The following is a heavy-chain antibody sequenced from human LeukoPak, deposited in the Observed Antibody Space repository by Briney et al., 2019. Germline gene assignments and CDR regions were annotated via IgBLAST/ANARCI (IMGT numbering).Heavy chain of an antibody. Sequence: SETLSLTCTVSGGSISSYYWSWIRQPAGKGLEWIGRIYTSGSTNYNPSLKSRVTMSVDTSKNQFSLKLSSVTAADTAVYYCASESLPSSSWYSETDRYYFDYWGQGTLVTVSS. J-gene: IGHJ4*02. CDR2: IYTSGST. V-gene: IGHV4-4*07. CDR3: ASESLPSSSWYSETDRYYFDY. D-gene: IGHD6-13*01. CDR1: GGSISSYY.